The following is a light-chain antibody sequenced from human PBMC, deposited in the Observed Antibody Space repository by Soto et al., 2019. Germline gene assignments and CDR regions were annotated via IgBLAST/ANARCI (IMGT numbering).Light chain of an antibody. V-gene: IGLV1-40*01. J-gene: IGLJ2*01. CDR1: SSNIGAGYD. CDR2: GNS. CDR3: QSYDSSLSGYVV. Sequence: QSVLTQLPSVSGAPGQRVTISCTGSSSNIGAGYDVHWYQQLPGTAPKLLIYGNSNRPSGVPDRFSGSKSGTSASLAITGLHAEDEADYYCQSYDSSLSGYVVFGGGTKLTVL.